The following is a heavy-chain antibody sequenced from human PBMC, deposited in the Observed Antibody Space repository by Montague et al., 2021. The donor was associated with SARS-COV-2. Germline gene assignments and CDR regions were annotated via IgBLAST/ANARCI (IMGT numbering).Heavy chain of an antibody. D-gene: IGHD5-12*01. J-gene: IGHJ3*01. Sequence: SETLSLTCGVSGASLNAYYWSWIRQTPGKGLEWIGEINHIGGTNNNPSLKSRVTMSLDTSNNHFSLKLSSVTAADTAVYYCARKAPSGLDVWGQGTMVTVSS. V-gene: IGHV4-34*01. CDR1: GASLNAYY. CDR3: ARKAPSGLDV. CDR2: INHIGGT.